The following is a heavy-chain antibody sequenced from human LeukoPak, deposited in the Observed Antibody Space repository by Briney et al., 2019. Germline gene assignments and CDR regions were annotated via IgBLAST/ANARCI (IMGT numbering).Heavy chain of an antibody. J-gene: IGHJ5*02. CDR2: ISSNGGST. V-gene: IGHV3-64D*08. CDR3: VRIRYNSGWHWFDH. CDR1: GFTFSRYA. D-gene: IGHD6-19*01. Sequence: PGGSLRLSCSAYGFTFSRYAMHWVRQAPGKGLEYVSAISSNGGSTYYADSVKGRFTISRDTSKNTLYLQMSSLRAEDTAVYYCVRIRYNSGWHWFDHWGQGTLVTVSS.